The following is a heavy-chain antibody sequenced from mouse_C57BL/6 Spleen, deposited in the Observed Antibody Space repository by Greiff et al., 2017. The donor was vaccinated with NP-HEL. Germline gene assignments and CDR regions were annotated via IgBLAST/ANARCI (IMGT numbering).Heavy chain of an antibody. CDR3: ARSLLRKSFDY. CDR1: GYSFTGYY. D-gene: IGHD1-1*01. J-gene: IGHJ2*01. V-gene: IGHV1-42*01. Sequence: VQLQQSGPELVKPGASVKISCKASGYSFTGYYMNWVKQSPEKSLEWIGEINPSTGGTPYNQKFKAKVTSTVDKSSSTAYMQLKSLTSEHSAVYYCARSLLRKSFDYWGEGTTLTVSS. CDR2: INPSTGGT.